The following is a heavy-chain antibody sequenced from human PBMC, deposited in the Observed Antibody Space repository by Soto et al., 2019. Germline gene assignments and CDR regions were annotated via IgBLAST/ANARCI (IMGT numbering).Heavy chain of an antibody. Sequence: SLRCTVAGGSMSCNCWSWIRESPGKGLEWIGYIYYTGSTKYNPSLKSRVTISLDTSKNQFSLRLTSVTSADTAVYYCARGGSYGDFLDYWGQGAQVTVHS. CDR3: ARGGSYGDFLDY. J-gene: IGHJ4*02. CDR1: GGSMSCNC. V-gene: IGHV4-59*01. CDR2: IYYTGST. D-gene: IGHD4-17*01.